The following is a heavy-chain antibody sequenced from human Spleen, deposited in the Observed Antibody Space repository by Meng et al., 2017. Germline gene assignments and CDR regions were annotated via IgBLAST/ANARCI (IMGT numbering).Heavy chain of an antibody. CDR2: INSNTGGT. Sequence: VQLDQSGAELKKLGASLKVSCKASGYTFTGYYIHWVRQAPGQGLEWMGWINSNTGGTHYAQNFQGRVSVTRETSISTVYMELSRLTSDDTAIYYCTREDYWGQGTLVTVSS. CDR1: GYTFTGYY. V-gene: IGHV1-2*02. CDR3: TREDY. J-gene: IGHJ4*02.